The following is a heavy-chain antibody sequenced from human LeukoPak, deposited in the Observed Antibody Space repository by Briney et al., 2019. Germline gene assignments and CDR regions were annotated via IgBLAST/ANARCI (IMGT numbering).Heavy chain of an antibody. V-gene: IGHV3-23*01. CDR1: GFTFSTFA. J-gene: IGHJ6*03. Sequence: PGGSLRLSCAASGFTFSTFAMIWVRQPPGKGLEWVSSIFPSGGEIHYADSVKGRFTISRDNSKNTLYLQMNSLRAEDTAVYYCARGGDFWSGYPRGYYMDVWGKGTTVTVSS. D-gene: IGHD3-3*01. CDR3: ARGGDFWSGYPRGYYMDV. CDR2: IFPSGGEI.